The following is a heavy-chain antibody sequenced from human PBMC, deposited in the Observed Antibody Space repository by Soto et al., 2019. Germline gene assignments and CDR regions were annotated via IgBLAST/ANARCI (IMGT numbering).Heavy chain of an antibody. Sequence: PGGSLRLSCAASGFTFSSYAMSWVRQAPGKGLEWVSAISGSGGSTYYADSVKGRFTISRDNSKNTLYLQMNSLRAEDTAVYYCAKASPFGRDYNPLSGHLPVFDYWGQGALVTVSS. J-gene: IGHJ4*02. CDR3: AKASPFGRDYNPLSGHLPVFDY. CDR1: GFTFSSYA. D-gene: IGHD3-3*01. CDR2: ISGSGGST. V-gene: IGHV3-23*01.